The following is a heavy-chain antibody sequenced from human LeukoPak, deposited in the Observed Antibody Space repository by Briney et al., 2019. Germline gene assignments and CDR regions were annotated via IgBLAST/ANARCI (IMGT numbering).Heavy chain of an antibody. J-gene: IGHJ4*02. CDR1: GFTFDDYT. CDR2: ISWDGGST. V-gene: IGHV3-43*01. D-gene: IGHD3-3*01. Sequence: PGGSLRLSCAASGFTFDDYTMHWVRQAPGKGLEWVSLISWDGGSTYYADSVKGRFTISRDNSKNSLYLQMNSLRTEDTALYYCAKNAALREWQYYFDYWGQGTLVTVSS. CDR3: AKNAALREWQYYFDY.